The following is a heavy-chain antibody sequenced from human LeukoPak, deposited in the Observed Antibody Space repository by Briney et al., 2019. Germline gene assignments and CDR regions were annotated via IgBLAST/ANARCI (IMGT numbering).Heavy chain of an antibody. CDR3: ARELGCSTTRCLSPPGGWFDP. Sequence: SVKVSCKASGDTFRSYAISWVRQAPGQGLEWMGGIIPSFGTANSAQKFQGRVTITADESTSTAYMELSSLRSEDTAVYYCARELGCSTTRCLSPPGGWFDPWGQGTQVTVSS. J-gene: IGHJ5*02. V-gene: IGHV1-69*13. CDR1: GDTFRSYA. D-gene: IGHD2-2*01. CDR2: IIPSFGTA.